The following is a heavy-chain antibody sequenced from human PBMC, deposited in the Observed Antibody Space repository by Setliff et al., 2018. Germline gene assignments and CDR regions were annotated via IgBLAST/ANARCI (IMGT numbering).Heavy chain of an antibody. CDR1: GYTFTNYG. V-gene: IGHV1-18*01. CDR3: ARINFYDATAYYYAPHH. Sequence: EASVKVSCKASGYTFTNYGINWVRQAPGKGLEWMGWINDYNMNTNYPQKFLGRVTMTTDTSTSTAYMDLRSLRPDDTAVYYCARINFYDATAYYYAPHHWGQGTLVTVS. J-gene: IGHJ5*02. CDR2: INDYNMNT. D-gene: IGHD3-22*01.